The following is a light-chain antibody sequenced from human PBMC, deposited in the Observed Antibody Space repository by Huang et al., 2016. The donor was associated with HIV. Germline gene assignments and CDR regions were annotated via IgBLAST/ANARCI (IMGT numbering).Light chain of an antibody. CDR3: QQCGDSPWT. CDR1: QSVGSSF. J-gene: IGKJ1*01. V-gene: IGKV3-20*01. CDR2: GAS. Sequence: EIVLTQSPGTLSLSPGEGASLSCRASQSVGSSFLAWYQHKPGQAPRLLIYGASNRATGIPDRFSGSGSGTDFTLTISRLEAEDFAVYYCQQCGDSPWTFGQGTKVEIK.